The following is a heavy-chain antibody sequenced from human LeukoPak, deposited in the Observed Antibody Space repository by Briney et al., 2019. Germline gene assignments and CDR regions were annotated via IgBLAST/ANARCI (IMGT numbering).Heavy chain of an antibody. J-gene: IGHJ3*02. V-gene: IGHV1-69*04. CDR1: GYTFTSYY. CDR3: ARDWNSSSRGVGAFDI. Sequence: GASVKVSCKASGYTFTSYYMHWVRQAPGQGLEWMGRIIPILGIANYAQKFQGRVTITADKSTSTAYMELSSLRSEDTAVYYCARDWNSSSRGVGAFDIWGQGTMVTVSS. CDR2: IIPILGIA. D-gene: IGHD6-13*01.